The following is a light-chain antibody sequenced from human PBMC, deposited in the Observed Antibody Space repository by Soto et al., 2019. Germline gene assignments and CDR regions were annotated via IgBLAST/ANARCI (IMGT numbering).Light chain of an antibody. CDR1: QSVSSSY. Sequence: EIVLTQSPGTLSLSPGERATLSCRASQSVSSSYLAWYQQKPGQAPRLLIYGASSRATGITDRFSGSGSGTDFTLTISRLEPEDFAVYYCKQYGSSPRFGPGTKVDIK. CDR2: GAS. CDR3: KQYGSSPR. V-gene: IGKV3-20*01. J-gene: IGKJ3*01.